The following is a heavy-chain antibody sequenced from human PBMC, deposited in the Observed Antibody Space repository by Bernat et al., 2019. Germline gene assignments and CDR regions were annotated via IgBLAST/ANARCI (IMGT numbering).Heavy chain of an antibody. CDR2: IYHSGST. CDR3: ARVTTIFGVVITRYYFDC. V-gene: IGHV4-38-2*01. J-gene: IGHJ4*02. D-gene: IGHD3-3*01. Sequence: QVQLQESGPGLVKPSETLSLTCAVSGYSISSGYYWGWIRQPPGKGLEWIGSIYHSGSTYYNPSLKSRVTISVDTSKNQFSLKLSSVTAADTAVYYCARVTTIFGVVITRYYFDCWGQGTLVTVSS. CDR1: GYSISSGYY.